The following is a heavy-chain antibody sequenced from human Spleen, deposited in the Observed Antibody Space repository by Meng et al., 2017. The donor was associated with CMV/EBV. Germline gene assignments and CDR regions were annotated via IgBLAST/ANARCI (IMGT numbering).Heavy chain of an antibody. D-gene: IGHD2-21*02. CDR3: ARAGAYCGGDCYHPR. CDR1: GGSFSGYC. CDR2: IYYSGST. V-gene: IGHV4-34*02. J-gene: IGHJ4*02. Sequence: VHVREWATDLLMPPGTLPLPCVVKGGSFSGYCWSWIRRPPGKGMEWIGYIYYSGSTYYNPSLKSRVTISVDESKNQFSLRLSSVTAADTAVYYCARAGAYCGGDCYHPRWGQGTLVTVSS.